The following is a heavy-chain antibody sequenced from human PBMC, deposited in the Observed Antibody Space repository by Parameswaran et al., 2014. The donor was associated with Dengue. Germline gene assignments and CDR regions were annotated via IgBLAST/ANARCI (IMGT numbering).Heavy chain of an antibody. J-gene: IGHJ4*02. CDR3: ASWLGVSGSFDY. Sequence: WIRQPPGKGLEWIGYIYYSGSTNYNPSLKSRVTISVDTSKNQFSLKLSSVTAADTAVYYCASWLGVSGSFDYWGQGTLVTVSS. V-gene: IGHV4-59*01. CDR2: IYYSGST. D-gene: IGHD6-19*01.